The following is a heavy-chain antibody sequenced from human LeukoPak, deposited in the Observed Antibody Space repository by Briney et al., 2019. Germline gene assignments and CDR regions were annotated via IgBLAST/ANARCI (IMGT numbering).Heavy chain of an antibody. CDR1: GGSVSSGSYY. J-gene: IGHJ6*02. Sequence: SETLSLTCTVSGGSVSSGSYYWTWIRQPPGKGLEWIGCINYSGSTNYNPSLKSRVTISVDTSKNQFSLKLSSVTAADTAVYYCARDLDLGAATSGMDVWGQGTTVTVSS. D-gene: IGHD2-15*01. CDR2: INYSGST. CDR3: ARDLDLGAATSGMDV. V-gene: IGHV4-61*01.